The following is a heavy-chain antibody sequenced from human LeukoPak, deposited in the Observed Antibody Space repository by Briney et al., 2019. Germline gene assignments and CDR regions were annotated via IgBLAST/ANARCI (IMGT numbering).Heavy chain of an antibody. D-gene: IGHD5-24*01. Sequence: GGSLRLSCAASGFTFSDYYMSWIRQAPGKELEWVSYISSSGSTIYYADSVKGRFTISRDNAKNSLYLQMNSLRAEDTAVYYCARSSSRDGYNYFDYWGQGTLVTVSS. CDR2: ISSSGSTI. J-gene: IGHJ4*02. CDR3: ARSSSRDGYNYFDY. CDR1: GFTFSDYY. V-gene: IGHV3-11*01.